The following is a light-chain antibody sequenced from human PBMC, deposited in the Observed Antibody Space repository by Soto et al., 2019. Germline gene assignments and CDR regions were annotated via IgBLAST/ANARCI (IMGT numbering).Light chain of an antibody. CDR2: DAS. V-gene: IGKV3-20*01. Sequence: EIVLTQSPGTLSLSPGERATLSCRASQSVSSSYLAWYQQKPGQAPRLLIYDASNRATGIPARFSGSGSGTDFTLTISSLEPEDFAVYYCQHYHTFPWMFGPGTKVDIK. CDR1: QSVSSSY. J-gene: IGKJ1*01. CDR3: QHYHTFPWM.